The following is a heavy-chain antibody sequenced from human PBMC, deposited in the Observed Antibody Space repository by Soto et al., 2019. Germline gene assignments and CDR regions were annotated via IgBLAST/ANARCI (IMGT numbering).Heavy chain of an antibody. D-gene: IGHD2-15*01. CDR1: GGTFSSYA. CDR3: AREVVPNAFDI. Sequence: ASVKVSCKASGGTFSSYAISWVRQAPGQGLEWMGGIIPIFGTANYAQKFQGRVTITADESTSTPYMELSSLRSEDTAVYYCAREVVPNAFDIWGQGTMVTVSS. CDR2: IIPIFGTA. J-gene: IGHJ3*02. V-gene: IGHV1-69*13.